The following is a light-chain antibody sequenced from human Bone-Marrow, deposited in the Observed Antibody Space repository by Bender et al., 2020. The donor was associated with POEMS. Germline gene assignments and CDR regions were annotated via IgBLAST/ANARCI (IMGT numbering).Light chain of an antibody. CDR1: RLDIRS. J-gene: IGLJ2*01. CDR3: QTWDSDIVV. Sequence: SYELAQPPSVSVSPGQTAIITCSGDRLDIRSVCWYRQTPGQSPLLVIHQNSRRPSGIPERFSGSTSGNTATLTISGTQVIDEADYYCQTWDSDIVVFGGGTKLTVL. CDR2: QNS. V-gene: IGLV3-1*01.